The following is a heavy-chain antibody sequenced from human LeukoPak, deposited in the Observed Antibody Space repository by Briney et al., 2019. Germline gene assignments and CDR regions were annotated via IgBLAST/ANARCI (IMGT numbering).Heavy chain of an antibody. CDR2: IYTSGNT. D-gene: IGHD6-19*01. CDR3: ARAPEFSSGWLPDY. J-gene: IGHJ4*02. V-gene: IGHV4-4*07. Sequence: PSETLSLTCTVSGGSISSYYWSWIRQPAEKGLEWIGRIYTSGNTNYNPSLKSRVTMSVDTSKNQFSLKLSSVTAADTAVYYCARAPEFSSGWLPDYWGQGTLVAVSS. CDR1: GGSISSYY.